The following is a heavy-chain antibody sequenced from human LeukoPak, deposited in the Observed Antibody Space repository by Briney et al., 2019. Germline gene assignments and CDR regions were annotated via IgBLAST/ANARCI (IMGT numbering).Heavy chain of an antibody. J-gene: IGHJ5*02. CDR1: GYSISSGYY. Sequence: SETLSLTCTVSGYSISSGYYWGWIRQPPGKGLEWTGSIDHSGSTYYNPSLKSRITISVDTSKNQFSLKLSSVTAADTAVYYCARHPTRGYCGSTSCYGFDPWGQGTLVTVSS. CDR2: IDHSGST. CDR3: ARHPTRGYCGSTSCYGFDP. V-gene: IGHV4-38-2*02. D-gene: IGHD2-2*01.